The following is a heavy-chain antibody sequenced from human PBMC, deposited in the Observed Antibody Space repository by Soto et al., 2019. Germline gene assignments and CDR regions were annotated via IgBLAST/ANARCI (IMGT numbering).Heavy chain of an antibody. Sequence: QVQLVESGGGVVQPGRSLRLSCEASGFTFSSYGMHWVRQAPGKGLEWVAVISYDGSNKYSADSVKGRFTISRDNSKNTLYLQMNSLRAEDTAVYYCAKDGGSYSQYYFDYWGPGTLVTVSS. CDR1: GFTFSSYG. CDR2: ISYDGSNK. J-gene: IGHJ4*02. CDR3: AKDGGSYSQYYFDY. D-gene: IGHD1-26*01. V-gene: IGHV3-30*18.